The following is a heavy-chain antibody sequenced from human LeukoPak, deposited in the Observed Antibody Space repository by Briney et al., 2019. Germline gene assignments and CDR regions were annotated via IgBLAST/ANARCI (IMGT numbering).Heavy chain of an antibody. CDR3: AKFALSIVVVTAGPHDAFDI. CDR2: INPNGGST. J-gene: IGHJ3*02. V-gene: IGHV1-46*01. CDR1: GYSFTSYY. Sequence: ASVKVSCKASGYSFTSYYMHWVRQAPGQGLEWMGIINPNGGSTSYAQKFQGRVTMTRDTSTSTVYMELSSLRSEDTAVYYCAKFALSIVVVTAGPHDAFDIWGQGTMVTVSS. D-gene: IGHD2-21*02.